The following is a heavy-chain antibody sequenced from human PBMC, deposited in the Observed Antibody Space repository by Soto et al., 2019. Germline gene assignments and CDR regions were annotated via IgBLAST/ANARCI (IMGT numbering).Heavy chain of an antibody. CDR2: INHSGST. CDR3: ARAPCGSSSRCEEGALVDY. J-gene: IGHJ4*02. Sequence: QVQLQQWGAGLLKPAETLSLTCAVYGGSFSDHYWSWIRQPPGKGLEWIGEINHSGSTSYNPSLKSRVTMSVDTSKNQFSLKLTSVTAADTAVYYCARAPCGSSSRCEEGALVDYWGQGNLVTVSS. D-gene: IGHD2-2*01. CDR1: GGSFSDHY. V-gene: IGHV4-34*01.